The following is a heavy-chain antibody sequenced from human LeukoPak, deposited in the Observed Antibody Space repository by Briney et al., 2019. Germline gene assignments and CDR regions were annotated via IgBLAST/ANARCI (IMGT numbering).Heavy chain of an antibody. J-gene: IGHJ4*02. CDR1: GGSFSGYY. CDR2: INHSGST. CDR3: ARGRIYCSGGSCYSWYFDY. V-gene: IGHV4-34*01. Sequence: PSETLSLTCAVYGGSFSGYYWSWIRQPPGKGLEWIGEINHSGSTNYNPSLKSRVTISVDTSKNQFSLKLSSVTAADTAVYYCARGRIYCSGGSCYSWYFDYWGQGTLVTVSS. D-gene: IGHD2-15*01.